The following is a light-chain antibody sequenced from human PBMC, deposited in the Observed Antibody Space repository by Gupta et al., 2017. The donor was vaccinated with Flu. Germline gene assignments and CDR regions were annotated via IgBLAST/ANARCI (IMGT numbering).Light chain of an antibody. CDR2: DAS. V-gene: IGKV3-11*01. CDR3: QHRSNGPPQAT. J-gene: IGKJ2*01. Sequence: TLSVSPGERATLPCGASEGLSGYLAWYQQKPGQAPGHLIYDASGRPTGIAASFSGSGAGTDFTLILSSRDPEDCAVYFCQHRSNGPPQATFGQGTRLEIK. CDR1: EGLSGY.